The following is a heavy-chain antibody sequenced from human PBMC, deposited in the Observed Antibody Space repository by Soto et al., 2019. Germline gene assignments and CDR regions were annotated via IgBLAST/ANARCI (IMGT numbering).Heavy chain of an antibody. CDR1: GGSISSGGYY. V-gene: IGHV4-31*03. CDR3: ARGSFIAAAGTIYYYYGMDV. J-gene: IGHJ6*02. CDR2: IYYSGST. D-gene: IGHD6-13*01. Sequence: KTSETLSLTCTVSGGSISSGGYYWSWIRQHPGKGLEWIGYIYYSGSTYYNPSLKSRVTISVDTSKNQFSLKLSSVTAADTAVYYCARGSFIAAAGTIYYYYGMDVWGQGTTVTVSS.